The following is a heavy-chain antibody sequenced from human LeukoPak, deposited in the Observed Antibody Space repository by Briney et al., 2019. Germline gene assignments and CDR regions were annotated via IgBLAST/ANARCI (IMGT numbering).Heavy chain of an antibody. V-gene: IGHV1-24*01. Sequence: ASVKVSCKASGYTFTGYYMHLVRQAPGKGLEWMGGFDPEDGETIYAQKFQGRVTMTEDTSTDTAYMELSSLRSEDTAVYYCATAPLHDSSGYYPNWGQGTLVTVSS. CDR3: ATAPLHDSSGYYPN. D-gene: IGHD3-22*01. CDR2: FDPEDGET. J-gene: IGHJ4*02. CDR1: GYTFTGYY.